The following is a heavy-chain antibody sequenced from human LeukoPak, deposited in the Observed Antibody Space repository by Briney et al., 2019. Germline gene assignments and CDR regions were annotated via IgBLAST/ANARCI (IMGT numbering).Heavy chain of an antibody. V-gene: IGHV3-30-3*01. CDR1: GFTFSSYW. J-gene: IGHJ6*02. D-gene: IGHD3-16*02. CDR3: ARDSFGMDV. CDR2: ISYDEANT. Sequence: GGSLRLSCAASGFTFSSYWMNWVRQAPGKGLEWVAVISYDEANTDYADSVKGRFTISRDNSKDTLYLQMSSLKAEDTAVYYCARDSFGMDVWGQGTTVTVSS.